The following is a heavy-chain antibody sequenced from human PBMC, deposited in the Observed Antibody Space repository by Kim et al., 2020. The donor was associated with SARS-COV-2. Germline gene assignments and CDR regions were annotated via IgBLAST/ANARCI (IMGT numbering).Heavy chain of an antibody. V-gene: IGHV3-48*02. D-gene: IGHD3-10*01. Sequence: VKGRFPISRDNAKNSLYLQMNSLRDEDTAVYYCARVCGLDAYGSGSYSDYWGQGTLVTVSS. CDR3: ARVCGLDAYGSGSYSDY. J-gene: IGHJ4*02.